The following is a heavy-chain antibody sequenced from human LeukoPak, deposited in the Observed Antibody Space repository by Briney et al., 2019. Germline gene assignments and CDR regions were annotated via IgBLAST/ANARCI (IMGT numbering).Heavy chain of an antibody. CDR2: ISYDGSNK. CDR3: VGGAGTDFDY. J-gene: IGHJ4*02. Sequence: GRSLRLSCAASGFTFSSYGMHWVRQAPGKGLEWVAVISYDGSNKYYADSVKGRFTISRDNSKNTLYLQMNSLRAEDTAVYYCVGGAGTDFDYWGQGTLVTVPS. V-gene: IGHV3-30*03. D-gene: IGHD1-26*01. CDR1: GFTFSSYG.